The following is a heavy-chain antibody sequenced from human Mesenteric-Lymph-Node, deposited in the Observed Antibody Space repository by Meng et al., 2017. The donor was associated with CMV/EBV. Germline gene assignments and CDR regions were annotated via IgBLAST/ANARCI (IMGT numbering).Heavy chain of an antibody. CDR3: AKDPEGY. V-gene: IGHV3-23*01. Sequence: EVQLLECGGGLAQPGGSLRVSCAVSGFNFLNYAMTWVRQAPGKGLEWVSTISASGSSRYYADSVQGRFSVSRDNYKNTLYLQMNSLRAEDTAVYYCAKDPEGYWGQGTLVTVSS. J-gene: IGHJ4*02. CDR2: ISASGSSR. CDR1: GFNFLNYA.